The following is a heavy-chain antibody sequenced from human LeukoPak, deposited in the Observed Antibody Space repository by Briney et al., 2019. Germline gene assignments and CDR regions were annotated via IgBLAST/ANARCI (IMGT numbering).Heavy chain of an antibody. J-gene: IGHJ4*02. V-gene: IGHV1-18*01. CDR1: GYTFTSYG. D-gene: IGHD2-21*02. CDR3: AKAFFYVVVTAPDY. CDR2: ISAYNGNT. Sequence: GASVKVSCKASGYTFTSYGISWVRQAPGQGLEWMGWISAYNGNTNYAQKLQGRVTMTTDTSTGTAYMELSSLRSEDTAVYYCAKAFFYVVVTAPDYWGQGTLVTVSS.